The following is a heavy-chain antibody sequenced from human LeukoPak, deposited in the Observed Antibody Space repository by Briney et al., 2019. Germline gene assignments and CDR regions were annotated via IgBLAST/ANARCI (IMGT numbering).Heavy chain of an antibody. CDR1: GYTFTNYY. CDR2: INPSGGGT. CDR3: TRASYGNYGIEY. D-gene: IGHD4-11*01. V-gene: IGHV1-46*01. J-gene: IGHJ4*02. Sequence: ASVKVSCKASGYTFTNYYMHWVRQAPGQGLEWMGIINPSGGGTSYAQKFQGRVTATRDTSTSTVYMELSSLRSEDTAVYYCTRASYGNYGIEYWGQGTLVTVSS.